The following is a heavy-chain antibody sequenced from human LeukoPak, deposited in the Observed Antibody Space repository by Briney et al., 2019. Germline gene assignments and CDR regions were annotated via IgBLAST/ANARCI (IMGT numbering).Heavy chain of an antibody. D-gene: IGHD2-21*02. CDR1: GYSISSGDY. J-gene: IGHJ5*02. CDR3: ARNTTEVVTAKWFDP. Sequence: PSETLSLTCAVSGYSISSGDYWGWIRQPPGKGLEWIGSIYHSGSTHYNPSLKSRVTISVDTSKNQFSLKLSSVTAADTAVYYCARNTTEVVTAKWFDPRGQGTLVTVSS. CDR2: IYHSGST. V-gene: IGHV4-38-2*01.